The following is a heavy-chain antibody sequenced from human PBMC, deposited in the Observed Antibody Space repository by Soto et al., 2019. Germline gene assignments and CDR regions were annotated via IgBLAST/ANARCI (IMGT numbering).Heavy chain of an antibody. J-gene: IGHJ5*02. CDR3: ARGVLANWGPENWFDP. CDR2: IYYSGSA. D-gene: IGHD7-27*01. CDR1: GASISRGAYY. Sequence: ASETLSLTCSVSGASISRGAYYWTWIRQHPXKGLEWIGNIYYSGSAYYNPSLKSRITISVDTSKNQFSLKLSSVTAADSAVYYCARGVLANWGPENWFDPWGQGTLVTVSS. V-gene: IGHV4-31*03.